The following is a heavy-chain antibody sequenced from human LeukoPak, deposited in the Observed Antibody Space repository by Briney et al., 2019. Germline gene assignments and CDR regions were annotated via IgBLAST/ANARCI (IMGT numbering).Heavy chain of an antibody. CDR3: AKLGVPDF. CDR1: GLTFSRQA. J-gene: IGHJ4*02. V-gene: IGHV3-23*01. Sequence: PGGSVRLSCGAWGLTFSRQAVMGARRARGKGLERVTAIRRSGGSTYCLHSGTGRLTITRYNYKTTLYMQLNSLRAEDTAVYYCAKLGVPDFWGQGSLVTVSS. D-gene: IGHD6-6*01. CDR2: IRRSGGST.